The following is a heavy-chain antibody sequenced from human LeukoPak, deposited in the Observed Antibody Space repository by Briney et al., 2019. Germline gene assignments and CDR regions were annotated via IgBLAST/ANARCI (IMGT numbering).Heavy chain of an antibody. V-gene: IGHV4-34*01. J-gene: IGHJ5*02. D-gene: IGHD3-16*02. Sequence: SETLSLTCAVYGGSFSGYYWSWIRQPPGKGLEWIGEINHSGSTNYNPSLKSRVTISVDTSKNQFSLKLSSVTAADTAVYYCARGGANDYIWGSYRSNWFDPWGQGTLVTVSS. CDR1: GGSFSGYY. CDR2: INHSGST. CDR3: ARGGANDYIWGSYRSNWFDP.